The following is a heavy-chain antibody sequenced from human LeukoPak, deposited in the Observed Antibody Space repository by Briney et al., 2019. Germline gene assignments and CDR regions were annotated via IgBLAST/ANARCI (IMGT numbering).Heavy chain of an antibody. Sequence: SQTLSLTCAISGDNVSSDSASWQWIRQSPSRGLEWLGRTYFTSKWTGDQAVSVRGRITIKPDTSKNQFALQLNSVSVEDTAVYYCARRASWNSYFDLWGQGTLVIVSS. CDR3: ARRASWNSYFDL. D-gene: IGHD1-7*01. CDR2: TYFTSKWTG. CDR1: GDNVSSDSAS. J-gene: IGHJ5*02. V-gene: IGHV6-1*01.